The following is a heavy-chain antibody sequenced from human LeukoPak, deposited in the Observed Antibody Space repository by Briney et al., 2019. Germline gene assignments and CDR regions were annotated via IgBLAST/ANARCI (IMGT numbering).Heavy chain of an antibody. CDR1: GGSFSGYY. V-gene: IGHV4-34*01. Sequence: SETLSLTCAVYGGSFSGYYWSWIRQPPGKGLEWIGEINHSGSTNYNPSLKSRVTISVDTSKNQFSLKLSSVTAADTAVYYCARHLYYDFWSGYYTKNYYYYGMDVWGQGTTVTVSS. CDR2: INHSGST. CDR3: ARHLYYDFWSGYYTKNYYYYGMDV. J-gene: IGHJ6*02. D-gene: IGHD3-3*01.